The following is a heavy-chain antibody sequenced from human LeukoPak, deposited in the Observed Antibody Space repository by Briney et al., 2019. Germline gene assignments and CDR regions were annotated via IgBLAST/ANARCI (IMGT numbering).Heavy chain of an antibody. D-gene: IGHD6-19*01. CDR1: GFTFGDYA. CDR2: ISWDGGST. Sequence: HSGGSLRLSCAASGFTFGDYAMHWVRQAPGKGLEWVSLISWDGGSTYYADSVKGRFTISRDNSKNTLYLQMKSLRAEDTAVYYCAKELYGWYYDYWGQGTLVTVSS. J-gene: IGHJ4*02. CDR3: AKELYGWYYDY. V-gene: IGHV3-43D*04.